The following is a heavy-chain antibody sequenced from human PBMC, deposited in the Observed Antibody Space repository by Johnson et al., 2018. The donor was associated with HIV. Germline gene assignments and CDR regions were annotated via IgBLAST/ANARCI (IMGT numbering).Heavy chain of an antibody. CDR3: ARNSHSSNWYEWEAFDI. CDR2: IYSGGST. V-gene: IGHV3-NL1*01. CDR1: GFTFSSYA. Sequence: QVQLVESGGGVVQPGRSLRLSCVVSGFTFSSYAMHWVRQAPGKGLEWVAVIYSGGSTNYADSVKGRFTISRDISKNTLYLQMNSLRAEDTAVYYCARNSHSSNWYEWEAFDIWGQGTMVTVSS. J-gene: IGHJ3*02. D-gene: IGHD6-13*01.